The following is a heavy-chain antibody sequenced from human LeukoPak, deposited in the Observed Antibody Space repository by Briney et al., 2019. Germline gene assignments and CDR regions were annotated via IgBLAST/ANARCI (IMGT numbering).Heavy chain of an antibody. J-gene: IGHJ4*02. V-gene: IGHV3-30*02. CDR2: IRFDGSYS. CDR3: AKDWGDRSKDY. CDR1: GFTFDSFG. Sequence: PGGSLRLSCAASGFTFDSFGMHWVRQAPGKGLEWVAFIRFDGSYSYYGHSMKGRITISRDNSRNTLFLQMNSLRTDDTAVYYCAKDWGDRSKDYCVQGTLVIVSS. D-gene: IGHD2-21*02.